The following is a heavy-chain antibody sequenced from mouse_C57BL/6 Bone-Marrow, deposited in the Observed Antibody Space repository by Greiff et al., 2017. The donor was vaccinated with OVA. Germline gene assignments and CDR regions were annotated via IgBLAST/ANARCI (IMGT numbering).Heavy chain of an antibody. CDR1: GFTFSSYA. Sequence: EVMLVESGEGLVKPGGSLKLSCAASGFTFSSYAMSWVRQTPEKRLEWVAYISSGGDYIYYADTVKGRFTISRDNARNTLYLQMSSLKSEDTAMYYCTREGIYYGYDRAMDYWGQGTSVTVSS. J-gene: IGHJ4*01. D-gene: IGHD2-2*01. V-gene: IGHV5-9-1*02. CDR3: TREGIYYGYDRAMDY. CDR2: ISSGGDYI.